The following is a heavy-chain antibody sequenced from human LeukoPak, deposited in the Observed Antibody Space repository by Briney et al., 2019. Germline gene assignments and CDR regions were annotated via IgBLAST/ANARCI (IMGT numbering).Heavy chain of an antibody. D-gene: IGHD2-15*01. V-gene: IGHV1-69*04. CDR3: AREDVVVVAARPKYYFDY. CDR2: IIPILGIA. J-gene: IGHJ4*02. Sequence: GASVKVSCKASGGTFSSYAISWVRQAPGQGLEWMGRIIPILGIANYAQKFQGRVTITADKSTSTAYMELSSLRSEDTAVYYCAREDVVVVAARPKYYFDYWGQGTLVTVSS. CDR1: GGTFSSYA.